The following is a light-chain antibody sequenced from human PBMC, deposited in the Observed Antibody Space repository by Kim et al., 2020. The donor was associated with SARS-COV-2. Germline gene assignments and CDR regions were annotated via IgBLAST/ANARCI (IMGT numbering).Light chain of an antibody. CDR1: TGPVTSDFY. J-gene: IGLJ1*01. CDR3: LLYYGGGYV. V-gene: IGLV7-43*01. CDR2: STS. Sequence: PRVTVTPTCPASTGPVTSDFYPNWFQQKPGQPPRALIYSTSNKPSRTPARFSGSLLGGKAALTLSAVQPEDEAEYYCLLYYGGGYVFGAGTKVTV.